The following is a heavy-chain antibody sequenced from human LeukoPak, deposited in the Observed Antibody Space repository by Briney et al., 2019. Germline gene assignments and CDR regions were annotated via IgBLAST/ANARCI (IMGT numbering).Heavy chain of an antibody. V-gene: IGHV3-33*08. CDR2: IWSDGSKK. CDR1: GFIFSNYG. J-gene: IGHJ4*02. Sequence: PGRSLRLSCAASGFIFSNYGFHWVRQAPGKGLEWVALIWSDGSKKCYTDSVKGRFTISRDDSKNTLFLQMNSLRAEDMAVYYCARDIGTWPNSLFDYWGQGNLVTVSS. D-gene: IGHD4-23*01. CDR3: ARDIGTWPNSLFDY.